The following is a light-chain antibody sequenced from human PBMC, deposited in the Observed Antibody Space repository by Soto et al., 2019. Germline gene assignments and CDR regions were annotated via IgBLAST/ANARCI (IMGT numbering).Light chain of an antibody. CDR1: QSMSNY. Sequence: DIQMTQSPSSLSASVGDRVTITCRASQSMSNYLNWYQQKPGKAPRLLIYAESNLQSGVPSRFSGSGSGTDFTLTISSLQPEDFATYYCQQSYTTPYTFGQGTQLEIK. V-gene: IGKV1-39*01. CDR3: QQSYTTPYT. CDR2: AES. J-gene: IGKJ2*01.